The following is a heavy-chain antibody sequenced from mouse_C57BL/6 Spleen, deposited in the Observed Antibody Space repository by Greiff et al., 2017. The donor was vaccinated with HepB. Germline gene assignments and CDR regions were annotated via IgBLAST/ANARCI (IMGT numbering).Heavy chain of an antibody. CDR2: IDPEDGET. CDR1: GFNIKDYY. D-gene: IGHD1-1*01. V-gene: IGHV14-2*01. CDR3: ARGGFTTVVAPPFDY. Sequence: EVQLQQSGAELVKPGASVKLSCTASGFNIKDYYMHWVKQRTEQGLEWIGRIDPEDGETKYDPKFQGKATITEDTSYNTAYMQLSSMTSEDTAVYYCARGGFTTVVAPPFDYWGQGTTLTVSS. J-gene: IGHJ2*01.